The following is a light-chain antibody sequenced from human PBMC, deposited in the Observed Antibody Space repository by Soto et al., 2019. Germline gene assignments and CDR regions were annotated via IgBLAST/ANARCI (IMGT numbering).Light chain of an antibody. CDR3: SSYTTSAPI. Sequence: QSVLTQPASVSGSPGQSITISCTGTSSDVGGYNYVSWYQQYPGKAPRLLIYDVSNRPSGVSNRFSGSKSGNTASLTISGLQAEDEADYYCSSYTTSAPIFGGGTKVTVL. V-gene: IGLV2-14*01. CDR2: DVS. J-gene: IGLJ2*01. CDR1: SSDVGGYNY.